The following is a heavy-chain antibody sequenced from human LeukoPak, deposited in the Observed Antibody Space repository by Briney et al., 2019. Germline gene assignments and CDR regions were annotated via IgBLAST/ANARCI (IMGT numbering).Heavy chain of an antibody. V-gene: IGHV3-33*01. Sequence: PGVSLRLSCAASGFTFSSYGMHWVRQAPGKGLEWVAVIWYDGSNKYYADSVKGRFTISRDNSKNTLYLQMNSLRAEDTAVYYCARFDYGGNLGFDYWGQGTLVTVSS. J-gene: IGHJ4*02. CDR2: IWYDGSNK. D-gene: IGHD4-23*01. CDR3: ARFDYGGNLGFDY. CDR1: GFTFSSYG.